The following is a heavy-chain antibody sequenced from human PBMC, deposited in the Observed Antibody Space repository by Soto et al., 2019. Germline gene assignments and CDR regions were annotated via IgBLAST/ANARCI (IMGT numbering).Heavy chain of an antibody. J-gene: IGHJ6*02. V-gene: IGHV3-48*02. CDR1: GFTFSSYS. CDR2: ISSSSSTI. D-gene: IGHD3-10*01. CDR3: ARDRRSPQYYYGSGSYYIPIWGEGYYYGMDV. Sequence: EVQLVESGGGLVQPGGSLRLSCAASGFTFSSYSMNWVRQAPGKGLEWVSYISSSSSTIYYADSVKGRFTISRDNAKNSRYLQMNSLRDEDTAVYYCARDRRSPQYYYGSGSYYIPIWGEGYYYGMDVWGQGTTVTVSS.